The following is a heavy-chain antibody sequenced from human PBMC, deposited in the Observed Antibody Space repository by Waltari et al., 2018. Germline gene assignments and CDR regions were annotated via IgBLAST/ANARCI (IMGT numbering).Heavy chain of an antibody. D-gene: IGHD1-26*01. Sequence: QLQESGPGLVKPSETLSLTCTVSGASISNTHYYWAWIRQPPGKGLEWIGNIYYSGSPYYNPSLKIRVTISIDTSKNQFSLNLNSVTAADTAVYSCAGRDDDPRGGTFNIWGQGTLVTVSS. CDR2: IYYSGSP. V-gene: IGHV4-39*01. CDR3: AGRDDDPRGGTFNI. CDR1: GASISNTHYY. J-gene: IGHJ3*02.